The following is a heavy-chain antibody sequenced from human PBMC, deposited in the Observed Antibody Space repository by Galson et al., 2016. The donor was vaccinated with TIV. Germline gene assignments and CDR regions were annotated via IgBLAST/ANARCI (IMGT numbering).Heavy chain of an antibody. V-gene: IGHV1-46*01. D-gene: IGHD2-15*01. CDR1: GYTLSHYY. CDR3: ATFSGARGPFDC. CDR2: IDPLGGGT. Sequence: SVKVSCKASGYTLSHYYMHWVRQAPGQGLEWVGVIDPLGGGTTYAPQFQGRVTMTRDTSTSTVYMELTSLKSDDTAIFYCATFSGARGPFDCWGQGTLVAVSS. J-gene: IGHJ4*02.